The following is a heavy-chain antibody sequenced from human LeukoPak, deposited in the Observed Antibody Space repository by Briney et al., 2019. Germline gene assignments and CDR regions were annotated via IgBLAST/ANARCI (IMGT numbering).Heavy chain of an antibody. CDR3: ARGALIVYAFDI. CDR1: GGSFSGYY. J-gene: IGHJ3*02. V-gene: IGHV4-34*01. CDR2: IHYSGAT. Sequence: SETLSLTCAVYGGSFSGYYWAWIRQPPGKGLEWIGEIHYSGATNYSPSLKSRVIISGDSSRNQFSLKLASLTAADTAIYYCARGALIVYAFDIWGQGALVTVSS. D-gene: IGHD1-26*01.